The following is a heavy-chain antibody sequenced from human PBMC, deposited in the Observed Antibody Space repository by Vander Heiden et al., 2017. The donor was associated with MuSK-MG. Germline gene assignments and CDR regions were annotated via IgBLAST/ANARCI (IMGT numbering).Heavy chain of an antibody. D-gene: IGHD4-17*01. CDR1: GYSFTSYW. CDR3: ASGTVTTWAFDI. CDR2: IDPGDSYT. J-gene: IGHJ3*02. V-gene: IGHV5-10-1*03. Sequence: EVQLVQSGAEVKKPGESLRICCTGAGYSFTSYWISWVRQTPGKGLVWLGRIDPGDSYTNYSPSFQGHVTISADKSISTAYLQWSSLKASDTAMYYCASGTVTTWAFDIWGQGTMVTVSS.